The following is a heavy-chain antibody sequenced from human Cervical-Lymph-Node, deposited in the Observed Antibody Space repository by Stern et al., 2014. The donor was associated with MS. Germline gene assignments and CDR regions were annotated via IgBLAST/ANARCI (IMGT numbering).Heavy chain of an antibody. CDR1: GFTFTTYA. J-gene: IGHJ4*02. V-gene: IGHV3-30*04. Sequence: QVQLVQSGGGVVQPGRSLRLSCAASGFTFTTYAMHWVRQAPGKGLEWVSHMPKVGTKGDYADSVKGRFTISRDNSRSTLYLQMNSLRAEDTAVYYCVREAELRDFFDYWGQGSLVTVSS. CDR3: VREAELRDFFDY. CDR2: MPKVGTKG. D-gene: IGHD1-14*01.